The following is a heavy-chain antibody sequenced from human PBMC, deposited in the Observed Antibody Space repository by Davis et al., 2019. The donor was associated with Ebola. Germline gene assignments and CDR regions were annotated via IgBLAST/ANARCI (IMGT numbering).Heavy chain of an antibody. V-gene: IGHV3-48*03. CDR3: AREVPGTTIVVVIKNYYYGMDV. D-gene: IGHD3-22*01. CDR2: ISSSGSTI. J-gene: IGHJ6*02. CDR1: GFTFSSYE. Sequence: GGSLRLSCAASGFTFSSYEINWARQPPGTGLGWVSYISSSGSTIYYADSVNGRFTISRDNAKNSLFLQMNSLGAEDTAVYYCAREVPGTTIVVVIKNYYYGMDVWGQGTMVTVSS.